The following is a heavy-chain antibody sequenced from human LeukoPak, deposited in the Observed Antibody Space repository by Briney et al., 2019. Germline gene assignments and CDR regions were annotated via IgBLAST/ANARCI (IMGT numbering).Heavy chain of an antibody. CDR1: GYTFTGYY. CDR2: INPNSGGT. V-gene: IGHV1-2*02. CDR3: ARRYCSSTSCQQQDY. Sequence: ASVKVSCKASGYTFTGYYMHWVRQAPGRGLEWMGWINPNSGGTNYAQKFQGRVTMTRDTSISTAYMELSRLRSDDTAVYYCARRYCSSTSCQQQDYWGQGTLVTVSS. D-gene: IGHD2-2*01. J-gene: IGHJ4*02.